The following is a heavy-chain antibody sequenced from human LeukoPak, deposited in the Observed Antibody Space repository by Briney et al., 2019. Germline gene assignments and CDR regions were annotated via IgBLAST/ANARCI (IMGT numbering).Heavy chain of an antibody. Sequence: PGGSLRLSCAASGFTFSSYWMSWVRQAPGKGLEWVANIKQDGSGKYYVDSVKGRFTISRDNAKNSLYLQMNSLRAEDTAVYYCARGYRSSSWYYFDYWGQGTLVTVSS. CDR2: IKQDGSGK. D-gene: IGHD6-13*01. V-gene: IGHV3-7*01. J-gene: IGHJ4*02. CDR1: GFTFSSYW. CDR3: ARGYRSSSWYYFDY.